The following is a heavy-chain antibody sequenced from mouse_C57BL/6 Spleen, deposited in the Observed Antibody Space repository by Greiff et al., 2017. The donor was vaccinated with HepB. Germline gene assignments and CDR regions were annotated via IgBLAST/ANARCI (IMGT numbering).Heavy chain of an antibody. J-gene: IGHJ3*01. V-gene: IGHV1-54*01. CDR2: INPGSGGT. D-gene: IGHD2-4*01. CDR1: GYAFTNYL. CDR3: ARSYDYEGFAY. Sequence: QVQLQQSGAELVRPGTSVKVSCKASGYAFTNYLIEWVKQRPGQGLEWIGVINPGSGGTNYNEKFKGKATLTADKSSSTAYMQLSSLTSEDSAVYFCARSYDYEGFAYWGQGTLVTVSA.